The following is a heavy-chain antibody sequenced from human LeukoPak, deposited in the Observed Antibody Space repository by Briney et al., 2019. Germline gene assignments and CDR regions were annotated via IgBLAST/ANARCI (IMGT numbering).Heavy chain of an antibody. Sequence: ASVKVSCKASGYTFTSHGISWVRQAPGQGLEWMGWISPYNGNTNYAQKLQGRVTMTTDTSTSTAYMELSRLRSDDTAVYYCARVKSYGFGESDYFDYWGQGTLVTVSS. V-gene: IGHV1-18*01. J-gene: IGHJ4*02. D-gene: IGHD3-10*01. CDR1: GYTFTSHG. CDR3: ARVKSYGFGESDYFDY. CDR2: ISPYNGNT.